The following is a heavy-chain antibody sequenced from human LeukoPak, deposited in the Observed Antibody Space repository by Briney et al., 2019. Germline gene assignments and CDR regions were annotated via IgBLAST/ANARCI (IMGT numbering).Heavy chain of an antibody. J-gene: IGHJ4*02. CDR3: ARDSNTAMIILDH. V-gene: IGHV3-11*01. D-gene: IGHD5-18*01. CDR2: ISGDSDTI. CDR1: GFTFSDYY. Sequence: GGSLRLSCVASGFTFSDYYMNWVRQTPEKGLEWIAHISGDSDTIYYTDSEKGRFTISRDNARNSLFLQMDSLRAEDTAVYYCARDSNTAMIILDHWGQGTPVTVSS.